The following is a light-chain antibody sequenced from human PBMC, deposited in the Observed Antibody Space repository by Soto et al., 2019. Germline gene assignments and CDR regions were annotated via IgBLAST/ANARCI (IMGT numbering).Light chain of an antibody. CDR2: EGS. CDR1: SSDVGNYNL. CDR3: CSYAGSSTVV. V-gene: IGLV2-23*01. J-gene: IGLJ2*01. Sequence: QSALTQPASVSGSPGQSITISCTGTSSDVGNYNLVSWYQHHPGKAPQLMIYEGSKRPSGVSNRFSGSKSGNTASLTISGPQAEDEAHYYCCSYAGSSTVVFGGGTKLTVL.